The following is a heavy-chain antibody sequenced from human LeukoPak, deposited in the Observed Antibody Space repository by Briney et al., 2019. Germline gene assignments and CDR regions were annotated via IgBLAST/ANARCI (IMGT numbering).Heavy chain of an antibody. V-gene: IGHV3-21*01. CDR1: GFTFSSYT. D-gene: IGHD4-17*01. CDR3: ARTTVTSYLYYYMDV. CDR2: ISSSSTYI. Sequence: PGGSLRLSXAASGFTFSSYTMNWIRQAPGKGLEWVSSISSSSTYIYYADSVKGRFTISRDNAKNSLYLQMNSLRAEDTAVYYCARTTVTSYLYYYMDVWGKGTTVTVSS. J-gene: IGHJ6*03.